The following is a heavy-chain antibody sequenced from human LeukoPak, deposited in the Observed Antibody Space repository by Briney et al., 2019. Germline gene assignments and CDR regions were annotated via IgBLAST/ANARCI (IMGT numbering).Heavy chain of an antibody. CDR1: GGSISSSNYY. D-gene: IGHD2-2*01. CDR3: ARGPRYCSSTSCYGAGFDY. V-gene: IGHV4-39*07. CDR2: IYSSGST. J-gene: IGHJ4*02. Sequence: SETLSLTCSVSGGSISSSNYYWDWIRQSPGKGLEWIGSIYSSGSTYYNPSLKSRVTMSVDTSKNQFSLKLSSVTAADTAVYYCARGPRYCSSTSCYGAGFDYWGQGTLVTVSS.